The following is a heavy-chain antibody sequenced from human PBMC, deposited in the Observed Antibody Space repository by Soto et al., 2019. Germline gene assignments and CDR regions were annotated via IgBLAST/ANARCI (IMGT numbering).Heavy chain of an antibody. Sequence: DVQLVESGGGLIQPGESLRLSCAAFGLTISGKKYVAWVRQAPGKGLEWVSALYDVDGSFYADSVTGRFTTSSDSSKTTEYLQMNDLRPDDTAVYYCATWHEREHAFDVWGHGTTVTISS. D-gene: IGHD1-1*01. J-gene: IGHJ3*01. CDR3: ATWHEREHAFDV. V-gene: IGHV3-53*01. CDR2: LYDVDGS. CDR1: GLTISGKKY.